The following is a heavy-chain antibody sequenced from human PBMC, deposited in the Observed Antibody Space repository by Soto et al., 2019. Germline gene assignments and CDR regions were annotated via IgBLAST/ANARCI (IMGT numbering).Heavy chain of an antibody. CDR3: ARGDSYGYGYYYYYMDV. V-gene: IGHV1-2*04. CDR1: GYTFTGYY. Sequence: ASVKVSCKASGYTFTGYYMHWVRQAPGQGLEWMGWINPNSGGTNYAQKFQGWVTMTRDTSISTAYMELSRLRSDDTAVYYCARGDSYGYGYYYYYMDVWGKGTTVTVSS. J-gene: IGHJ6*03. D-gene: IGHD5-18*01. CDR2: INPNSGGT.